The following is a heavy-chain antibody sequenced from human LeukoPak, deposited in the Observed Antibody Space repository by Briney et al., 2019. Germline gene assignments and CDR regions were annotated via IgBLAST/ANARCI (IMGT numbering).Heavy chain of an antibody. D-gene: IGHD1-7*01. V-gene: IGHV4-59*01. CDR1: GGSISSYY. J-gene: IGHJ5*02. CDR3: ARVMKVDWNLVGFDP. Sequence: SETLSLTCTVSGGSISSYYWSWIRQPPGKGLEWIGYIYYSGSTNYNPSLKSRVTISVDTSKNQFSLKLSSVSAADTAVYYCARVMKVDWNLVGFDPGGQGTLVTVS. CDR2: IYYSGST.